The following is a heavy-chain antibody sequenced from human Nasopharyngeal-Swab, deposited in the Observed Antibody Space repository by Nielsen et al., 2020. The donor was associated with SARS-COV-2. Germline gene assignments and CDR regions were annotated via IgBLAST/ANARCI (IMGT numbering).Heavy chain of an antibody. D-gene: IGHD3-16*01. V-gene: IGHV3-30*18. Sequence: SSAASGVSLLSYGLHRVRPAPGEGLEWVAVISYDGNIKSYADSVRGRFLISRDNSHNTLYLQMSRLRTEDRAVYYCAKAFGEDQLAEDAFDAWGQGTMVTVSS. CDR2: ISYDGNIK. J-gene: IGHJ3*01. CDR3: AKAFGEDQLAEDAFDA. CDR1: GVSLLSYG.